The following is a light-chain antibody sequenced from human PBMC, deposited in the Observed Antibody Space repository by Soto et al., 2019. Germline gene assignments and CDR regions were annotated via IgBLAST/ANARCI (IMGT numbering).Light chain of an antibody. Sequence: EIVMTQSPATLSVSPGERATLSCRASQSVSSNLAWYQQKPGQAHRLLIYGAYTRATGIQAGFSGGGSGTEFTLTIRSLQSEDFAVYYCQQYDNWPITFGQGTRLEIK. V-gene: IGKV3D-15*01. CDR1: QSVSSN. CDR3: QQYDNWPIT. J-gene: IGKJ5*01. CDR2: GAY.